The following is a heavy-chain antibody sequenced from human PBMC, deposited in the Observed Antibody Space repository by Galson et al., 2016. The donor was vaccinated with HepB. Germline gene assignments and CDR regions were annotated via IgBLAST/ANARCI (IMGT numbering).Heavy chain of an antibody. D-gene: IGHD3-16*02. V-gene: IGHV1-18*01. J-gene: IGHJ4*02. Sequence: SVKVSCKASGYTFTSYGITWVRQAPGQGLEWMGWISTYNGNRNYAQKFQGRLTMTTETATSTAYMELRSLRSDDTAVYYCARDGVRSDYVWGRHHSEYYFDDWGQGALVTVSS. CDR3: ARDGVRSDYVWGRHHSEYYFDD. CDR2: ISTYNGNR. CDR1: GYTFTSYG.